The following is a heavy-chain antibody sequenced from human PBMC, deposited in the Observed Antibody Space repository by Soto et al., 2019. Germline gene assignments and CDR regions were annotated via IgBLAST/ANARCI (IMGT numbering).Heavy chain of an antibody. CDR2: ISGSGGST. CDR1: GFTFRSYA. D-gene: IGHD6-13*01. CDR3: ARHPERIAEIGWFDP. V-gene: IGHV3-23*01. J-gene: IGHJ5*02. Sequence: TGGSLRLSCAASGFTFRSYALSWVRQAPGKGLEWVSAISGSGGSTYYADSVKGRFTISRDNAKNSLYLQMNSLRAEDTAVYYCARHPERIAEIGWFDPWGQGTLVTVSS.